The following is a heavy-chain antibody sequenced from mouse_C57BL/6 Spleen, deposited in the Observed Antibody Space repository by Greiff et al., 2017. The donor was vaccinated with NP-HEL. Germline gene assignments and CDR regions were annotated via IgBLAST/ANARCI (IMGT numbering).Heavy chain of an antibody. J-gene: IGHJ4*01. CDR1: GYTFTDYY. CDR3: ARSLPFYYYAMDY. V-gene: IGHV1-26*01. Sequence: EVQPQQSGPELVKPGASVKISCKASGYTFTDYYMNWVKQSHGKSLEWIGDINPNNGGTSYNQKFKGKATLTVDKSSSTAYMELRSLTSEDSAVYYCARSLPFYYYAMDYWGQGTSVTVSS. CDR2: INPNNGGT.